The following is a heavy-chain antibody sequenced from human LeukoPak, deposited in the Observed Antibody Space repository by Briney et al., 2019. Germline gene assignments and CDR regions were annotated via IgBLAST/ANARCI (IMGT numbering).Heavy chain of an antibody. V-gene: IGHV3-48*01. CDR3: ARDVRTVSRLRFGRSEAFDI. Sequence: GGSLRLSCAASGFTFSSYSMNWVRQAPGKGLEWVSYISSSRSTIYYAESVKGRFTISRENAKNSLYLQMNSLRAEDTAVYYCARDVRTVSRLRFGRSEAFDIWGQGTMVTVSS. CDR1: GFTFSSYS. J-gene: IGHJ3*02. CDR2: ISSSRSTI. D-gene: IGHD5-12*01.